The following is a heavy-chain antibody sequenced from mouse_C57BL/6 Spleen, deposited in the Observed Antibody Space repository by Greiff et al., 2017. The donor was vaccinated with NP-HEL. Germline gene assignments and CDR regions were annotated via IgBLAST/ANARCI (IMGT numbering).Heavy chain of an antibody. V-gene: IGHV1-26*01. Sequence: EVQLQQSGPELVKPGASVKISCKASGYTFTDYYMNWVKQSHGKSLEWIGDINPNNGGTSYNQKFKGKATLTVDKSSSTAYMELRSLTSEDSAVYYCARSIYYSDYWGQGTTLTVSS. CDR1: GYTFTDYY. CDR2: INPNNGGT. J-gene: IGHJ2*01. CDR3: ARSIYYSDY. D-gene: IGHD1-1*01.